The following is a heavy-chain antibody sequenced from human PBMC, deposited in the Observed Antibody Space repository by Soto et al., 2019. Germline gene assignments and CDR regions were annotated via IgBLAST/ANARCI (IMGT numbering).Heavy chain of an antibody. CDR2: IEWDDDK. V-gene: IGHV2-70*01. CDR3: ARGIAAVGIGGFDP. J-gene: IGHJ5*02. CDR1: GFSLSTSRMC. D-gene: IGHD6-13*01. Sequence: SGAKMVNPTQTLTLTCTFSGFSLSTSRMCVSWIRQPPGKALEWLALIEWDDDKYYSTSLKTRLTISKDSSKNQVVLTMTNMDPVDTATYYCARGIAAVGIGGFDPWGQGTLVTVSS.